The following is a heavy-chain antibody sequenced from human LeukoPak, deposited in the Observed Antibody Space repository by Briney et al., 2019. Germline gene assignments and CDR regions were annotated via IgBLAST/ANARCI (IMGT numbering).Heavy chain of an antibody. CDR2: ISGSGGST. J-gene: IGHJ4*02. CDR1: GFTFSSYG. Sequence: GGSLRLSCAASGFTFSSYGMSWVRQAPGKGLEWVSAISGSGGSTYYADSVKGRFTISRDNSKNTLYLQMNSLRAEGTAVYYCAKDVSSSWTHFDYWGQGTLVTVSS. CDR3: AKDVSSSWTHFDY. V-gene: IGHV3-23*01. D-gene: IGHD6-13*01.